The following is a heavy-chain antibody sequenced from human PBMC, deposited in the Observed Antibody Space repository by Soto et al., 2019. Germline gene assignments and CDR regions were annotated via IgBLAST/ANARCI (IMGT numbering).Heavy chain of an antibody. CDR3: AKDLGSSKRFDY. Sequence: VQLLESGGGLVQPGGSLRLSCLASGFTFTTYGMNWVRQAPGEGLEWVSAISGSGGNTYYADSVKGRFTISRDNSKNTLYLQMNSLRAEDTAVYYCAKDLGSSKRFDYWGQGTLVTVSS. V-gene: IGHV3-23*01. D-gene: IGHD1-26*01. CDR2: ISGSGGNT. J-gene: IGHJ4*02. CDR1: GFTFTTYG.